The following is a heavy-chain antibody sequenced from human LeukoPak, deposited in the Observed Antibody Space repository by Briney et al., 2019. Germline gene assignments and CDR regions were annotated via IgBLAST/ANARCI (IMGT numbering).Heavy chain of an antibody. CDR1: GFTFTSSG. CDR3: ARAVFAGDLLTGYWYFDL. V-gene: IGHV3-33*01. Sequence: GGSLRLSCAASGFTFTSSGFHWVRQAPGKGLEWVALVWYDGSNKYYADSVKGRFTISRDNSKNTVYLQMNSLRAEDTAVYYCARAVFAGDLLTGYWYFDLWGRGTLVTVSS. J-gene: IGHJ2*01. CDR2: VWYDGSNK. D-gene: IGHD1-20*01.